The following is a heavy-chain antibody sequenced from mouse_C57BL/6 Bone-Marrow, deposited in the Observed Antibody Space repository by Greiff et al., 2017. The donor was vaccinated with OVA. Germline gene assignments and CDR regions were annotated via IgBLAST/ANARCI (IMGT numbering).Heavy chain of an antibody. CDR1: GYTFTSYW. CDR3: ASGYYGRH. V-gene: IGHV1-55*01. J-gene: IGHJ2*01. Sequence: QVQLQQPGAELVKPGASVTMSCKASGYTFTSYWITWVKQRPGQGLAWIGDISPGRGSTNYNEKFKSKATLTVDTSSSTAYMQLSSLTSEDSAVYYCASGYYGRHWGEGTTLTVSS. D-gene: IGHD1-1*01. CDR2: ISPGRGST.